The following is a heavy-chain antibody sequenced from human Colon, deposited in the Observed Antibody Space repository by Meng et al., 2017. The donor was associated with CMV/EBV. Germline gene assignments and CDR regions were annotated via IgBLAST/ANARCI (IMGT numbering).Heavy chain of an antibody. CDR2: IYHSGIT. Sequence: SETLSLTCTVSGASISSGGYFWSWIRQHPGKGLEWVGYIYHSGITDYNPSLKSRLNISMDPSKNQFSLRLTSVTAADTAVYYCARDGDHSGYDSPEPPFDHWGQGILVTVSS. D-gene: IGHD5-12*01. V-gene: IGHV4-31*03. CDR1: GASISSGGYF. J-gene: IGHJ4*02. CDR3: ARDGDHSGYDSPEPPFDH.